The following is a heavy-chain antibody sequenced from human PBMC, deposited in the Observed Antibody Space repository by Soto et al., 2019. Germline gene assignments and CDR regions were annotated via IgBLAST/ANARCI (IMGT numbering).Heavy chain of an antibody. Sequence: LRLSCAASGFTFSDHYMDWVRQAPGKGLEWVGRTRNKANSYTTEYAASVKGRFTISRDDSKNSLYLQMNSLKTEDTAVYYCARMITSLRIFDYWGQGTLVTVSS. CDR3: ARMITSLRIFDY. J-gene: IGHJ4*02. CDR1: GFTFSDHY. D-gene: IGHD3-16*01. V-gene: IGHV3-72*01. CDR2: TRNKANSYTT.